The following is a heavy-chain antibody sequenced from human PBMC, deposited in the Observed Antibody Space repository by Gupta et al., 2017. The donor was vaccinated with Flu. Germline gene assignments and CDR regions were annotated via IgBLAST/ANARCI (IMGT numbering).Heavy chain of an antibody. D-gene: IGHD3-22*01. J-gene: IGHJ6*02. CDR2: ISSSSSYI. V-gene: IGHV3-21*01. CDR1: GFTFSSYS. Sequence: EVQLVESGGGLVKPGGSLRLSCAASGFTFSSYSMNWVRQAPGKGLEWVSSISSSSSYIYYADSVKGRFTISRDNAKNSLYLQMNSLRAEDTAVYYCARESYYESSGSLYYYYGMDVWGQGTTVTVSS. CDR3: ARESYYESSGSLYYYYGMDV.